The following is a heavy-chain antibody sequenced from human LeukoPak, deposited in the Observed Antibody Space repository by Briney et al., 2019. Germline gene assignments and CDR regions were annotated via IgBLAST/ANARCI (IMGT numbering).Heavy chain of an antibody. CDR2: ISGSGGST. Sequence: GGSLRLSCAASGFTFSSYAMSWVRQAPGKGLEWVSGISGSGGSTYYADSVKGRFTISRDNSKNTLYLQVNSLRAEDTAVYYCAKSKARIAVAGGMDVWGQGTTVTVSS. CDR1: GFTFSSYA. CDR3: AKSKARIAVAGGMDV. J-gene: IGHJ6*02. V-gene: IGHV3-23*01. D-gene: IGHD6-19*01.